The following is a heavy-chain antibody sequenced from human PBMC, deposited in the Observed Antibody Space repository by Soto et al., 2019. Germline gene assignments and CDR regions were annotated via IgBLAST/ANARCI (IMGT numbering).Heavy chain of an antibody. Sequence: SQTLSLTCSISGDSVSSNSAAWNCIRQSPSRGLEWLGRTYYRSKWYNGYGVSVKSRITINPDTSKNQFSLQLNSVTPEDTAVYYCARVLAAQNAFDIWGQGTMVTVSS. J-gene: IGHJ3*02. V-gene: IGHV6-1*01. CDR2: TYYRSKWYN. D-gene: IGHD6-6*01. CDR3: ARVLAAQNAFDI. CDR1: GDSVSSNSAA.